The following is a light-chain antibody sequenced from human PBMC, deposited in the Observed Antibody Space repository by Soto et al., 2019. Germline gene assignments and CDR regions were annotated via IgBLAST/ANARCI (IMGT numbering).Light chain of an antibody. CDR1: SSNIGSNY. CDR2: RAD. CDR3: AAWDDTLSGLV. V-gene: IGLV1-47*01. J-gene: IGLJ2*01. Sequence: QSVLTQPPSASGAPGQTVTISCSGRSSNIGSNYVYWYQQLPETAPRLLLYRADQRPSGIPDRFSGSKSGTSASLAIRGLRSEDEADYYCAAWDDTLSGLVFGGGTKLTVL.